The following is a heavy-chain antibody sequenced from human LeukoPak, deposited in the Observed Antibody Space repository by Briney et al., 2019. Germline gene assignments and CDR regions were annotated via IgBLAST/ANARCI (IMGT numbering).Heavy chain of an antibody. V-gene: IGHV4-4*09. J-gene: IGHJ6*03. CDR3: ARQGGYRGYMDV. CDR1: DGSISSYY. CDR2: IYASGST. Sequence: SETLSLTCTVSDGSISSYYWSWIRQPPGKGLAWIGYIYASGSTNYNPSLKSRVTISVDMSKNQFSLKLNSVTAADTAVYYCARQGGYRGYMDVWGKGTTVTVSS. D-gene: IGHD5-18*01.